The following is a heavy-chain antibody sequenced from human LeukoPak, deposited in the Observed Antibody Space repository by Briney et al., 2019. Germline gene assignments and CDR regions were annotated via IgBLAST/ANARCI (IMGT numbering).Heavy chain of an antibody. CDR3: ARDPSSSGLSYYYHYMDV. CDR2: INPNSGGT. D-gene: IGHD3-22*01. J-gene: IGHJ6*03. V-gene: IGHV1-2*02. Sequence: GASVKVSCKASGYSFTSYYMHWVRQAPGQGLEWMGWINPNSGGTNYAQKFQGRVTMTRDTSISTAYMELSRLRSDDTAVYYCARDPSSSGLSYYYHYMDVWGKGTTVTVSS. CDR1: GYSFTSYY.